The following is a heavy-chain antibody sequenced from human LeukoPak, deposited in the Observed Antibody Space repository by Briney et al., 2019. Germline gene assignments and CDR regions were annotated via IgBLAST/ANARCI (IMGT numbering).Heavy chain of an antibody. J-gene: IGHJ4*02. Sequence: ASVTVPCKASGGTFSSYAISWVRQAPGQGLEWMGGIIPIFGTANYAQKFQGRVTITADESTSTAYMELSSLRSEDTAVYYCARALHSYGPFPFDYWGQGTLVTVSS. V-gene: IGHV1-69*01. CDR1: GGTFSSYA. CDR3: ARALHSYGPFPFDY. D-gene: IGHD5-18*01. CDR2: IIPIFGTA.